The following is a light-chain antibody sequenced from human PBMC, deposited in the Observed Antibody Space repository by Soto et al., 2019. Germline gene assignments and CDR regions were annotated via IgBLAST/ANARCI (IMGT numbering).Light chain of an antibody. CDR3: QQYNSYPWT. V-gene: IGKV1-13*02. CDR1: QGIGNA. Sequence: VGGRVNNTSRASQGIGNALGWYQQKPGKPPKVLIYGASNLESGVPSTFSGSGSGTEFALTISGLQPDDFATYYCQQYNSYPWTFGQGTKVDI. CDR2: GAS. J-gene: IGKJ1*01.